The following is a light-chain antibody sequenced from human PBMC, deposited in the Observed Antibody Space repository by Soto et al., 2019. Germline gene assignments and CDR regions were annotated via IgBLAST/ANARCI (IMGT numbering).Light chain of an antibody. Sequence: DIQMTQSPSTLSASVGDRVTITCRASQSISSWLAWYQQKPGKAPKLLIYDASSLESGVPSRFSGSGSGTEFTLTISSLQPDDFATYYCQQYGPRLTFGGGTKVEIK. CDR2: DAS. V-gene: IGKV1-5*01. CDR1: QSISSW. CDR3: QQYGPRLT. J-gene: IGKJ4*01.